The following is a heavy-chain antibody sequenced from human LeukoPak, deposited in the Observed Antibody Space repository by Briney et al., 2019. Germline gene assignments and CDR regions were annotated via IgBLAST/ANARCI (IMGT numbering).Heavy chain of an antibody. CDR3: ARGYIMITFGGVIVIKPTFDY. CDR1: GYTFTSYG. Sequence: ASVKVSCKASGYTFTSYGISWVRQAPGQGLEWVGWISAYNGNTNYAQKLQGRVTMTTDTSTSTAYMELRSLRSDDTAVYYCARGYIMITFGGVIVIKPTFDYWGQGTLVTVSS. CDR2: ISAYNGNT. J-gene: IGHJ4*02. D-gene: IGHD3-16*02. V-gene: IGHV1-18*01.